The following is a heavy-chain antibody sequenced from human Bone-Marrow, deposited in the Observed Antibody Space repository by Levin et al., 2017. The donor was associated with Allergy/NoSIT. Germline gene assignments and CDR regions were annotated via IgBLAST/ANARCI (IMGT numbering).Heavy chain of an antibody. CDR3: SRVSTETAYVYYYGMDV. Sequence: GGSLRLSCAASGFTFSNYAFHWVRQAPGKGLEWVALISYDGIYTFYTDSLKGRFTISRDNSKNTLYLQMNSLRPEDTSVYYCSRVSTETAYVYYYGMDVWGQGTTVTVSS. CDR2: ISYDGIYT. V-gene: IGHV3-30-3*01. J-gene: IGHJ6*02. CDR1: GFTFSNYA. D-gene: IGHD4-17*01.